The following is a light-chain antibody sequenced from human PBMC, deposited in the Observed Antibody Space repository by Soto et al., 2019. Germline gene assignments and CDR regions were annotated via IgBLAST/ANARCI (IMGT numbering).Light chain of an antibody. J-gene: IGKJ5*01. CDR1: QSIGGY. V-gene: IGKV1-12*01. Sequence: DIQMTQSPSSLSASVGDRVTITCRASQSIGGYLTWYQQLPGKAPKLLIFAASGLQSGVPSRFSGSGFGTDFTLTISSLQPEDFATYYCQQANGFPITFGQGTRLEIK. CDR3: QQANGFPIT. CDR2: AAS.